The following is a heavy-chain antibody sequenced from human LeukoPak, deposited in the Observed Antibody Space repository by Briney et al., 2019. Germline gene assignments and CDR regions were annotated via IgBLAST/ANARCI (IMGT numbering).Heavy chain of an antibody. CDR2: IYTSGST. V-gene: IGHV4-4*07. D-gene: IGHD5-18*01. CDR1: GGSISSYY. Sequence: PSETLSLTCTVSGGSISSYYWSWIRQPAGKGLEWIGRIYTSGSTNYNPSLKSRVTISVDTSKNQFSLKLSSVTAADTAVYYCARGDANHVDTAIMRGGSAFDYWGQGTLVTVSS. J-gene: IGHJ4*02. CDR3: ARGDANHVDTAIMRGGSAFDY.